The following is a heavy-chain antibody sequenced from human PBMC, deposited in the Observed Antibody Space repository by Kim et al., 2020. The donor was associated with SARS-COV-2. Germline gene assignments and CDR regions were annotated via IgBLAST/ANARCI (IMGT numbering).Heavy chain of an antibody. Sequence: SETLSLTCSVSGGSISNDNTFWGWIRQPPGKGLEWIGSIHYSGTTYCNPSLKSRLTISVDTSKNQFSLKLTSVTAADTAVFCCARHDWRGSDGFDIWGQG. J-gene: IGHJ3*02. CDR2: IHYSGTT. CDR1: GGSISNDNTF. CDR3: ARHDWRGSDGFDI. D-gene: IGHD3-3*01. V-gene: IGHV4-39*01.